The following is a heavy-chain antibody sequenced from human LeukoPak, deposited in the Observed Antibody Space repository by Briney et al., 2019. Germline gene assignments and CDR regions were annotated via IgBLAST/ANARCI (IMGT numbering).Heavy chain of an antibody. CDR2: INPNSGGT. CDR3: AILNRNFDWQKEYYFDY. J-gene: IGHJ4*02. D-gene: IGHD3-9*01. V-gene: IGHV1-2*02. CDR1: GYTFTGYY. Sequence: ASVKVSCKASGYTFTGYYMHWVRQAPGQGLEWMGWINPNSGGTNYAQKFQGRVTMTRDTSISTAYMELSRLRSDDTAVYYCAILNRNFDWQKEYYFDYWGQGTLVTVSS.